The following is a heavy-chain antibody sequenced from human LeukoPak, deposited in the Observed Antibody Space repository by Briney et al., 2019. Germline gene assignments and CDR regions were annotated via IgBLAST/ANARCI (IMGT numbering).Heavy chain of an antibody. J-gene: IGHJ2*01. CDR1: GFTFSNYA. CDR3: ARDSGVVRWAPQRRYFDL. Sequence: PGGSLRLSCAASGFTFSNYAMNWVRQAPGKGLEWVSSISSSSTFKHYADSLKGRFTISRDNAKNSLYLQMNSLRAEDTAVYYCARDSGVVRWAPQRRYFDLWGRGTLVTVSS. CDR2: ISSSSTFK. V-gene: IGHV3-21*01. D-gene: IGHD4-23*01.